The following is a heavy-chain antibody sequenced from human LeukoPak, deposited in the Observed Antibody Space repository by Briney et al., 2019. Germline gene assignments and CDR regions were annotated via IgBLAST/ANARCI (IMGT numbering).Heavy chain of an antibody. J-gene: IGHJ4*02. Sequence: ASVKVSCKASGYTFTGYYMHWVRQAPGQGLEWMGWINPNSGGTNYAQKSQGRVTMTRDTSISTAYMELSRLRSDDTAVYYCARDPTGELPLYYFDYWGQGTLVTVSS. CDR2: INPNSGGT. CDR1: GYTFTGYY. D-gene: IGHD3-16*01. CDR3: ARDPTGELPLYYFDY. V-gene: IGHV1-2*02.